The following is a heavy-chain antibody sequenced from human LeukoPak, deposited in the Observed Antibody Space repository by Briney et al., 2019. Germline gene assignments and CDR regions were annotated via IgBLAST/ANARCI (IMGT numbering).Heavy chain of an antibody. CDR3: ARDPRGVSGTTRFDP. J-gene: IGHJ5*02. V-gene: IGHV4-39*07. Sequence: PSETLSLTCTVSGGSISSSSYYWGWIRQPPGKGLEWIGSICYSGSTYYNPSLKSRVTISVDTSKNQFSLKLSSVTAADTAVYYCARDPRGVSGTTRFDPWGQGTLVTVSS. CDR2: ICYSGST. CDR1: GGSISSSSYY. D-gene: IGHD1-1*01.